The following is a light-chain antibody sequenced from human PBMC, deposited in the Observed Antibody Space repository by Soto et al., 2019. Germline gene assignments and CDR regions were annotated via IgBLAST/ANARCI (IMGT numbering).Light chain of an antibody. V-gene: IGKV4-1*01. CDR1: QSVLYSSNNKNY. CDR2: WAS. J-gene: IGKJ1*01. Sequence: DIVMTQSPDSLAVSLGERATINCKSSQSVLYSSNNKNYLAWYQQKPGQPPKLLIYWASTRESGVPDRFSGSGSGTDFTLTISSLWAEDVAVYYCQQYYSTTWTFGQGTKVDIK. CDR3: QQYYSTTWT.